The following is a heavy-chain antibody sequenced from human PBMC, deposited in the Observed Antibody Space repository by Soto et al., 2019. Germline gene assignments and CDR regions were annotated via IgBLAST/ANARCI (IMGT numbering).Heavy chain of an antibody. D-gene: IGHD3-3*01. CDR3: ATDKATRVGWSGYRTSHWFVS. V-gene: IGHV1-46*01. Sequence: ASVKVSCKASGYTFTSYYMHWVRQAPGQGLEWMGIINPSGGSTSYAQKFQGRVTMTRDTSTNTAYMELSSLRSEDTAVYYCATDKATRVGWSGYRTSHWFVSWGQGILVTVSS. CDR2: INPSGGST. CDR1: GYTFTSYY. J-gene: IGHJ5*01.